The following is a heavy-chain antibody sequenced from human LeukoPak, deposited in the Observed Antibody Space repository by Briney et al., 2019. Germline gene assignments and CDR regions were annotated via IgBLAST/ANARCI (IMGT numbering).Heavy chain of an antibody. J-gene: IGHJ4*02. CDR3: AAEAVHDSGGYYPSLDY. CDR1: GGSFRGYG. Sequence: SVKVSCKISGGSFRGYGFTWVRQAPGQGLEWMGGIGPVFGTATYAQKFKGRVTLTTDESTSTAYMEVSSLRHEDTAIYYCAAEAVHDSGGYYPSLDYWGQGTLVTVSS. V-gene: IGHV1-69*05. CDR2: IGPVFGTA. D-gene: IGHD3-22*01.